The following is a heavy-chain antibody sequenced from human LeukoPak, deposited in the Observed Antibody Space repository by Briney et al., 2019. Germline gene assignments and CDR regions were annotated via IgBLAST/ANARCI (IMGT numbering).Heavy chain of an antibody. V-gene: IGHV1-69*13. J-gene: IGHJ6*03. CDR3: VRGSGWPYYYYMDV. CDR2: IIPIFGTA. Sequence: SVKVSCKASGGTFSSYAISWVRQAPGQGREWMGGIIPIFGTANYAQKFQGRVTITADESTSTAYMELSSLRSEDTAAYYCVRGSGWPYYYYMDVWGKGTTVTVSS. CDR1: GGTFSSYA. D-gene: IGHD6-19*01.